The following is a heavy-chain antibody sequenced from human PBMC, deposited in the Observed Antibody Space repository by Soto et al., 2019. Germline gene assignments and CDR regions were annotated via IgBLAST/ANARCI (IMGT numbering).Heavy chain of an antibody. CDR3: ASPTESGMDV. V-gene: IGHV4-34*01. CDR2: INHSGST. Sequence: ASETLSLTCAVYGGSFSGYYWSWIRQPPGKGLEWLGEINHSGSTNYNPSLKSRVTISVDTSKNQFSLKLSSVTAADTAVYFCASPTESGMDVWGQGTTVTVSS. CDR1: GGSFSGYY. D-gene: IGHD1-26*01. J-gene: IGHJ6*02.